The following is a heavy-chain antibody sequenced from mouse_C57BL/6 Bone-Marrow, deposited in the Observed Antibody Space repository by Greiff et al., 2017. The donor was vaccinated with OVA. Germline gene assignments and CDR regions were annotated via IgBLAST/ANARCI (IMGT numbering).Heavy chain of an antibody. CDR2: IYPRSGNT. D-gene: IGHD3-1*01. V-gene: IGHV1-81*01. J-gene: IGHJ4*01. CDR3: ARGGLAGDYYAMDY. CDR1: GYTFTSYG. Sequence: QVQLKESGAELARPGASVKLSCKASGYTFTSYGISWVKQRTGQGLEWIGEIYPRSGNTYYNEKFKGKATLTADKSSSTAYMELRSLTSEDSAVYFCARGGLAGDYYAMDYWGQGTSVTVSS.